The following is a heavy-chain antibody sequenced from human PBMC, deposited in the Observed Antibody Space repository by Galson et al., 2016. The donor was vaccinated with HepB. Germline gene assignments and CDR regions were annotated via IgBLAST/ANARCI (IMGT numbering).Heavy chain of an antibody. D-gene: IGHD6-19*01. CDR1: GSTFRSYG. V-gene: IGHV3-33*08. J-gene: IGHJ4*02. CDR3: ARDLSSAGRLADY. Sequence: SLRLSCAASGSTFRSYGMHWVRQAPGKGLEWVAHIWYDGSNKYYANSVKGRFTVSRDNSKNTLYLQVNSLRAEDTAVYYCARDLSSAGRLADYWGQGTLVTVSS. CDR2: IWYDGSNK.